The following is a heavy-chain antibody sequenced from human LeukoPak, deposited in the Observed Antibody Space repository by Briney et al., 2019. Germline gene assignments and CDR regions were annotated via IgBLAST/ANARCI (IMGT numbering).Heavy chain of an antibody. D-gene: IGHD2-2*01. Sequence: GGSLRLSCAASGFTGSSNYMSWVRQAPGKGLEWVSAISGSGGSTYYADSVKGRFTISRDNSKNTLYLQMNSLRAEDTAVYYCARDSHYCSSTSCYAVYFDYWGQGTLVTVSS. CDR3: ARDSHYCSSTSCYAVYFDY. CDR1: GFTGSSNY. J-gene: IGHJ4*02. V-gene: IGHV3-53*01. CDR2: ISGSGGST.